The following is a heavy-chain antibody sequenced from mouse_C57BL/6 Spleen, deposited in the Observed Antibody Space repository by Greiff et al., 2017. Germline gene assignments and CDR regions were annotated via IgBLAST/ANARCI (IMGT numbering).Heavy chain of an antibody. V-gene: IGHV3-6*01. J-gene: IGHJ2*01. Sequence: DVKLQESGPGLVKPSQSLSLTCSVTGYSITSGYFWNWFRQFPGNKLEWMGYISYDGINNYNPSLKNRISITRDTSKNQVFLMFNSVTTDNTATYYCASLDSSGYFDYWGQGTTLTVSS. CDR1: GYSITSGYF. CDR3: ASLDSSGYFDY. D-gene: IGHD3-2*02. CDR2: ISYDGIN.